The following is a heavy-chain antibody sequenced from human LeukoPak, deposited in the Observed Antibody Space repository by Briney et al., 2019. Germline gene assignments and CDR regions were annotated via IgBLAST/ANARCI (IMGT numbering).Heavy chain of an antibody. V-gene: IGHV3-53*01. CDR3: ADYNYYRFDF. Sequence: GGSLRLSCAASGFTVSSNYMSWVRQAPGKGLEWVSVIYSDGTTYYADSVKGRFTISRDNSKNTLYLQMNSLRAEDTAVYYCADYNYYRFDFWGQGTLVTVSS. CDR1: GFTVSSNY. D-gene: IGHD5-24*01. CDR2: IYSDGTT. J-gene: IGHJ4*02.